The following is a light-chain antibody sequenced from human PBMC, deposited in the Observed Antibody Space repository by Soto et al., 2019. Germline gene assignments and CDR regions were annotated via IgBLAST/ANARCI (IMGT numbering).Light chain of an antibody. V-gene: IGKV1-5*03. Sequence: DIQMTQSPSTLSGSVGDRVTITCRASQTISSWLAWYQQKPGKAPKLLIYKASSLESGVPSRFSGSGSGTEFTLTISSLQPDDSATYYCQQYNSYSEAFGQGTKVDI. CDR1: QTISSW. J-gene: IGKJ1*01. CDR2: KAS. CDR3: QQYNSYSEA.